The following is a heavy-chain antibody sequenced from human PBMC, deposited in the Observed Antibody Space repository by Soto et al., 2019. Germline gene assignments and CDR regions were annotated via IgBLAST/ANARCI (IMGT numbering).Heavy chain of an antibody. V-gene: IGHV4-59*01. Sequence: PSETLSLTWTVSGGSISSYYWSWIRQPPGKGLEWIGYIYYSGSTNYNPSLKSRVTRSVDTPKNQFALKLSSLTAADTAVYYCARSFGYWSKTWFAPWGQGTLVPVSP. CDR3: ARSFGYWSKTWFAP. J-gene: IGHJ5*02. D-gene: IGHD2-8*02. CDR1: GGSISSYY. CDR2: IYYSGST.